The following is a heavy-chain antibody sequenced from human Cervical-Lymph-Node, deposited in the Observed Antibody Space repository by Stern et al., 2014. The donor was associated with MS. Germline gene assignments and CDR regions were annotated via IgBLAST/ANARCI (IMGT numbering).Heavy chain of an antibody. CDR2: ISSSSSYI. Sequence: EVQLEESGGGLVKPGGSLRLSCAASGFTFSSYSMNWVRQAPGKGLEWVSSISSSSSYIYYADSVKGRFTISRDNAKNSLYLQMNSLRAEDTAVYYCARDSGGNYYDSSGYHNDAFDIWGQGTMVTVSS. CDR1: GFTFSSYS. CDR3: ARDSGGNYYDSSGYHNDAFDI. V-gene: IGHV3-21*01. J-gene: IGHJ3*02. D-gene: IGHD3-22*01.